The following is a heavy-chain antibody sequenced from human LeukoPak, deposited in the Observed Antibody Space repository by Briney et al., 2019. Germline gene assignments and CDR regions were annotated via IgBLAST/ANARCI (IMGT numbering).Heavy chain of an antibody. CDR2: INDSGST. V-gene: IGHV4-34*01. J-gene: IGHJ4*02. Sequence: KSSETLPLTCTVSGGSISSYYWSWIRQPPGKGLEWIGEINDSGSTNYNPSLKSRVTISVDTSKNQFSLKLSSVTAADTAFYYCARGRKGGSALWGQGTLVTVSS. CDR3: ARGRKGGSAL. CDR1: GGSISSYY. D-gene: IGHD3-10*01.